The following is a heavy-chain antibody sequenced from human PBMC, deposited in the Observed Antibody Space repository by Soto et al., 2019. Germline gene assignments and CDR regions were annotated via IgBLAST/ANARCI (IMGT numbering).Heavy chain of an antibody. CDR1: GFTFDDYA. CDR3: AKGRRIAARYYGMDV. D-gene: IGHD6-6*01. V-gene: IGHV3-9*01. J-gene: IGHJ6*02. CDR2: ISWNSGSI. Sequence: GGSLRLSCAASGFTFDDYAMHWVRQAPGKGLEWVSGISWNSGSIGYADSVKGRFTISRDNAKNSLYLQMNSLRAEDTALYYCAKGRRIAARYYGMDVWGQGTTVTVSS.